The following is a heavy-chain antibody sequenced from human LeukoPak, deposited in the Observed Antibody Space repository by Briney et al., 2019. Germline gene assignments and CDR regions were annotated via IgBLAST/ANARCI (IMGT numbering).Heavy chain of an antibody. J-gene: IGHJ4*02. CDR1: ASSFRSNG. CDR2: IRYEGNIK. V-gene: IGHV3-30*02. CDR3: AKDYNYGFDY. Sequence: GGSLRLSCAASASSFRSNGMHWVRQAPGKGLEWVAFIRYEGNIKSYADSVKGRFTISRDNFNNILYLQMNSLRAEDTAVYYCAKDYNYGFDYWGQGAQVTVSA. D-gene: IGHD5-24*01.